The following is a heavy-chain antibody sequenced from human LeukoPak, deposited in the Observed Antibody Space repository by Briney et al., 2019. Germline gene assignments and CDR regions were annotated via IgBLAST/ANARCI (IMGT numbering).Heavy chain of an antibody. V-gene: IGHV3-23*01. CDR2: ISGSGGST. D-gene: IGHD6-19*01. CDR3: AKDSSGWYYFDY. Sequence: GGSLRLSCAASGFTFSSYAMSWVRQTPGKGLEWVSAISGSGGSTYYADSVKGRFTISRDNSKNTLYLQMNSLRAEDTAVYYCAKDSSGWYYFDYWGQGTLVTVSS. CDR1: GFTFSSYA. J-gene: IGHJ4*02.